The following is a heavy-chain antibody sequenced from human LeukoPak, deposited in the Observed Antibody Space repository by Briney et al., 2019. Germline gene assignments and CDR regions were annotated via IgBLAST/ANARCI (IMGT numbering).Heavy chain of an antibody. V-gene: IGHV3-30*03. CDR3: ATEYDSSVN. D-gene: IGHD3-22*01. CDR2: MSYDGNNK. Sequence: GGSLRLSCSASWFTFSSFGMHWVRQAPGNGLEWVTLMSYDGNNKYSADSVRGRFSISRDNSKNTLYLQMNSLRAEDTAVYYCATEYDSSVNWGQRTLVTVSS. J-gene: IGHJ4*02. CDR1: WFTFSSFG.